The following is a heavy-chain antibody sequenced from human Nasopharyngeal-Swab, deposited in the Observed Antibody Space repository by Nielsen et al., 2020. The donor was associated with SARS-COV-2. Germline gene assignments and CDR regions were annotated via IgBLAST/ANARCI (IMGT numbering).Heavy chain of an antibody. D-gene: IGHD3-22*01. Sequence: VRQAPGKGLEWVSSNSSSSSYIYYADSVKGRFTISRDNAKNSLYLQMNSRRAEDTAVYYCAREGAYYYDSSGYLPLDYWGQGTLVTVSS. V-gene: IGHV3-21*01. CDR2: NSSSSSYI. J-gene: IGHJ4*02. CDR3: AREGAYYYDSSGYLPLDY.